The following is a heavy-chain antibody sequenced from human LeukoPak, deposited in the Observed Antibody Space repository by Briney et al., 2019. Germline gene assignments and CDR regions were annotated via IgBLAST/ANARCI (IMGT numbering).Heavy chain of an antibody. CDR2: IYHRGST. J-gene: IGHJ4*02. Sequence: SETLSLTCTVSGYSISNGYYWGWIRQPPGKGLEWVGSIYHRGSTYYNPSLRSRVTISVDTSKNQFSLKLSSVTAADTAVYYCARHNSDGYNRPFDHWGQGTLVTVSS. V-gene: IGHV4-38-2*02. D-gene: IGHD5-24*01. CDR1: GYSISNGYY. CDR3: ARHNSDGYNRPFDH.